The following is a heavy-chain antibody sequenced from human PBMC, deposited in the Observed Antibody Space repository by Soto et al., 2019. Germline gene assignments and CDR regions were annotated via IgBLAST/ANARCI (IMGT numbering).Heavy chain of an antibody. CDR1: GGLFSRYA. V-gene: IGHV1-69*13. CDR2: IIPIFGTA. Sequence: SVKVSFKVSGGLFSRYAISWVRQAPGQGLEWLGGIIPIFGTANYAQKFQGRVTITADESTSTAYMELSSLRSEDTAVYYCARFMVSSSNNWFDPWGQGTLVTVSS. CDR3: ARFMVSSSNNWFDP. D-gene: IGHD6-6*01. J-gene: IGHJ5*02.